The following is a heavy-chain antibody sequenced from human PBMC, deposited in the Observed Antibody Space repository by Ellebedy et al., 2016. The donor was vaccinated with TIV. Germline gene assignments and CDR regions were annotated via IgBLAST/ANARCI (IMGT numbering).Heavy chain of an antibody. D-gene: IGHD5-24*01. J-gene: IGHJ4*02. V-gene: IGHV4-59*01. CDR3: ARARPRPVRDGNTFHFDY. CDR1: GDSMNGYY. CDR2: FYSSGST. Sequence: MPSETLSLTCTVSGDSMNGYYWNWIRQAPGKGLEWMGYFYSSGSTNYNPSLNSRVTISLDRSKNQFSLRLTSVTAADTAVYYCARARPRPVRDGNTFHFDYWGQGTLVTVSS.